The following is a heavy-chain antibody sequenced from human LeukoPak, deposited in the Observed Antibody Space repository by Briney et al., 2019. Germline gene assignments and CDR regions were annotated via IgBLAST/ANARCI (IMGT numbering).Heavy chain of an antibody. CDR2: INHSGST. J-gene: IGHJ4*02. D-gene: IGHD3-22*01. Sequence: SETLSLTCAVYGGSFSGYYWSWIRQPPGKGLEWIGEINHSGSTNYNPSLKSRVTISVETSKNQFSLKLSSVTAADTAVYYCASSHYYDSSGFWDWGQGTLVTVSS. CDR1: GGSFSGYY. V-gene: IGHV4-34*01. CDR3: ASSHYYDSSGFWD.